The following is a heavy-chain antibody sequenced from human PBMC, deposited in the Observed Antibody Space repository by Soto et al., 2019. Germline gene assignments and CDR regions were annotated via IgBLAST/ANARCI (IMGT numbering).Heavy chain of an antibody. CDR1: GFTVINNY. V-gene: IGHV3-53*01. CDR2: IYTGGRT. J-gene: IGHJ6*02. Sequence: GGSLRLSCAASGFTVINNYMSWVRQAPGKGLEWVSVIYTGGRTYYADSVKGRFTISRDNSKNTLYLQMNGLRAEDTAVYYCARDSGYYDSSGYFPYHYYAMDVWGQGTTVTV. D-gene: IGHD3-22*01. CDR3: ARDSGYYDSSGYFPYHYYAMDV.